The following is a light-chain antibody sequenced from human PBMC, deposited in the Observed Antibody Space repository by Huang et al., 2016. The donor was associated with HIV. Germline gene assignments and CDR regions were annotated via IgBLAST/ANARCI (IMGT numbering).Light chain of an antibody. Sequence: EVVLTQSPATLSLSAGETAPLSGWASQNVTTYLAWYQQKAGQSPGLLIYEASNRATGIPARLSGSGSGTDFTLTINSLEAMDSAFYYCQQHTSWSTFGQGTNLEIK. CDR1: QNVTTY. CDR3: QQHTSWST. J-gene: IGKJ2*01. CDR2: EAS. V-gene: IGKV3-11*01.